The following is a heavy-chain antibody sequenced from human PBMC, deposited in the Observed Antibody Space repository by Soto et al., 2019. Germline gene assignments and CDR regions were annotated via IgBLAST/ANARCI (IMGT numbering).Heavy chain of an antibody. CDR1: GFIFSDYY. V-gene: IGHV3-11*06. J-gene: IGHJ4*02. CDR2: ISSRGTYT. Sequence: QVQLVESGGGLVKPGGSLRLSCAASGFIFSDYYMSWVRQAPGKGLEWVSYISSRGTYTKYADSVTGRFTISRDDANNSLYLQMNSLRAEDTAVYYCVTSRGSETFYNPFNYWGQGTLVTVSS. D-gene: IGHD3-10*01. CDR3: VTSRGSETFYNPFNY.